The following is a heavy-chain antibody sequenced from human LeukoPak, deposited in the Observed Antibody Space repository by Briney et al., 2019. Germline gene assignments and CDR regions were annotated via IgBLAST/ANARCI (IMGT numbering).Heavy chain of an antibody. CDR2: IIPIFGTA. J-gene: IGHJ4*02. CDR3: ARGNYYDFWSGYTLDY. CDR1: GGTFSSYA. D-gene: IGHD3-3*01. Sequence: AASVKVSCKASGGTFSSYAISWVRQAPGQGLEWMGGIIPIFGTANYAQKFQGRVTITTDESTGTAYMELSSLRSEDTAVYYCARGNYYDFWSGYTLDYWGQGTLVTVSS. V-gene: IGHV1-69*05.